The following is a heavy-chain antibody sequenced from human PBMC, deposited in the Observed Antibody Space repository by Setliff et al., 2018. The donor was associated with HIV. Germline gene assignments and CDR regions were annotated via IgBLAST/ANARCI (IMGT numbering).Heavy chain of an antibody. D-gene: IGHD3-22*01. CDR2: INHSGGT. CDR3: ARLRITMIMMLNYFDY. CDR1: GRSFSGYY. J-gene: IGHJ4*02. Sequence: SETLSLTCAVYGRSFSGYYWNWIRQSPGKGLEWIGEINHSGGTNYNPSLKSRVTTSVDTSKNQFSLRLTSVTAADTAVYFCARLRITMIMMLNYFDYWGQGTLVTVSS. V-gene: IGHV4-34*01.